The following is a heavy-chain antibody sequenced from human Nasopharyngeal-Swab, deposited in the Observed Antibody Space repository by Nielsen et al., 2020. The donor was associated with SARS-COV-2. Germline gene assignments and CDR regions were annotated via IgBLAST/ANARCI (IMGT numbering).Heavy chain of an antibody. D-gene: IGHD2-21*01. CDR3: ARVPALIPYYYYGMDV. Sequence: GESLKISCAASGFTFSSYEMNWVRQAPGKGLEWVSYISSSGSTIYYADSVKGRFTISRDNAKNSLYLQMNSLRAEDTAVYYCARVPALIPYYYYGMDVWGRGTTVTVSS. CDR1: GFTFSSYE. V-gene: IGHV3-48*03. J-gene: IGHJ6*02. CDR2: ISSSGSTI.